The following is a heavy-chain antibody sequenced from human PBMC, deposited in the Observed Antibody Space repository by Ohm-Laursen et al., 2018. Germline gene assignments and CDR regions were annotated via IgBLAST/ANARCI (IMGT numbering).Heavy chain of an antibody. J-gene: IGHJ4*02. CDR3: ATAITRIHLWWNFDY. CDR2: LEPEGGET. V-gene: IGHV1-24*01. CDR1: AYTLTDLS. D-gene: IGHD5-18*01. Sequence: PSVKVFRKVSAYTLTDLSIHWVRQAPGKGLEWMGGLEPEGGETLYAQKFQGRVTMTEDRSTDTVYLELSTLKSEDTAVYYCATAITRIHLWWNFDYWGQGTLVTVSS.